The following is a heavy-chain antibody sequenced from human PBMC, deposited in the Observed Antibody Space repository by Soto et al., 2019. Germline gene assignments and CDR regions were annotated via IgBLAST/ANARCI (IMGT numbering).Heavy chain of an antibody. CDR3: ARGVEPTYYDFWSGPLYGMDV. CDR1: GYTFTGYY. Sequence: ASVKVSCKASGYTFTGYYMHWVRQAPGQGLEWMGWINPNSGGTNYAQKFQGRVTMTRDTSISTAYMELSRLRSDDTAVYYCARGVEPTYYDFWSGPLYGMDVWGQGTTVTVS. J-gene: IGHJ6*02. D-gene: IGHD3-3*01. CDR2: INPNSGGT. V-gene: IGHV1-2*02.